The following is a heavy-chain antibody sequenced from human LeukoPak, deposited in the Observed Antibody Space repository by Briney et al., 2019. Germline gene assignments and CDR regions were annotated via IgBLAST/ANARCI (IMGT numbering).Heavy chain of an antibody. V-gene: IGHV4-59*01. Sequence: PETLSLTCTVSDDSITMYYWTWIRQPPGKGLEWIGYVDHTGSTKFNPSLNGRVSISRDTSNNLFSLRRRSVTAADTAVYFCARGRVSSSTWYSTYYYFFYMDFWGKGTTVTVSS. CDR1: DDSITMYY. D-gene: IGHD4-11*01. CDR3: ARGRVSSSTWYSTYYYFFYMDF. CDR2: VDHTGST. J-gene: IGHJ6*03.